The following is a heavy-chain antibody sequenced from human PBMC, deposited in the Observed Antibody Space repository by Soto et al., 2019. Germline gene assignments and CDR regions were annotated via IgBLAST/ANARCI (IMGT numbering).Heavy chain of an antibody. Sequence: QVRLVQSGAEVMKPGASMRVSCKASGNFFLAYNFNWVRQVPGQGLEWMGWMDPKNGDTDYSQKFQGRVSMARNLSISTDCMELGRLRPDDTAVYYCARETAVGLSDLVTGSRVDYHYMALWGQGTTVIVSS. V-gene: IGHV1-8*01. CDR3: ARETAVGLSDLVTGSRVDYHYMAL. CDR1: GNFFLAYN. CDR2: MDPKNGDT. D-gene: IGHD1-26*01. J-gene: IGHJ6*03.